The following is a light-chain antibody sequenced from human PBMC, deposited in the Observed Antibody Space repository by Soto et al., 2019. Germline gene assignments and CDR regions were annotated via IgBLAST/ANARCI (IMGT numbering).Light chain of an antibody. V-gene: IGKV3-20*01. CDR1: QSVANNY. CDR2: GAS. Sequence: EIVLTQSPATLSLSPGERATLSCRASQSVANNYLAWYQQKPGQPPRVLFFGASTRATGIPDRFSGSGSGTDFSLTITRLEPEDFAVYYCQQYGSSPLTFGGGSKVEIK. CDR3: QQYGSSPLT. J-gene: IGKJ4*01.